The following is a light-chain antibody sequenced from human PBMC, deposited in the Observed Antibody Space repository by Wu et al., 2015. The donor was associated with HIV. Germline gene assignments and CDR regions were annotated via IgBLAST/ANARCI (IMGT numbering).Light chain of an antibody. CDR3: QQYDTFPLT. V-gene: IGKV1-8*01. CDR2: ATS. CDR1: QHIRSS. J-gene: IGKJ4*01. Sequence: SASTATQSYHCQTSQHIRSSLAWYRQKPGKVPELLIYATSTLHRGVPSRFSGSGSGTGFTLTINSLQSEDLATFYCQQYDTFPLTFGGGTKVDIK.